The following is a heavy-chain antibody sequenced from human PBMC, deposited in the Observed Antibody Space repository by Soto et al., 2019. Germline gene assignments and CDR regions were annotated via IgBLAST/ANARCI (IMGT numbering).Heavy chain of an antibody. V-gene: IGHV3-53*02. D-gene: IGHD3-9*01. Sequence: EVQLVETGGGLIQPGGSLRLSCAASGFTVSSNYMSWVRQAPGKGLEWVSVIYSGGSTYYAESVKGRFTISRDNSKNTLFLQMKRLRAGDTAVYYCGRSYYGILAGLGGGDAFDIWGQGTMVTVSS. CDR1: GFTVSSNY. J-gene: IGHJ3*02. CDR2: IYSGGST. CDR3: GRSYYGILAGLGGGDAFDI.